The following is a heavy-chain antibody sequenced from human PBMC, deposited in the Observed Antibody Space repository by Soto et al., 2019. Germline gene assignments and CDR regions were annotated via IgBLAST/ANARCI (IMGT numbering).Heavy chain of an antibody. Sequence: SETLSLTCAVSGGSISSGGYSWSWIRQPPGKGLEWIGEINHSGSTNYNPSLKSRVTISVDTSKNQFSLKLSSMTAADTAVYYCARRTGLLWFGELLYWFDPWGQGTLVTVSS. CDR3: ARRTGLLWFGELLYWFDP. CDR2: INHSGST. V-gene: IGHV4-34*01. CDR1: GGSISSGGYS. D-gene: IGHD3-10*01. J-gene: IGHJ5*02.